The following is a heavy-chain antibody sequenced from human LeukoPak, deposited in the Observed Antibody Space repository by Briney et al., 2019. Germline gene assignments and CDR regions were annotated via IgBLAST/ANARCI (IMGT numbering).Heavy chain of an antibody. V-gene: IGHV4-59*08. CDR3: AGHHPRNTVDF. Sequence: SETLSLTCAVYGGSFSGYYWSWIRQPPGKGLEWIAYISDIGSTNYNPSLKSRVTISLDTSKNQFSLKLSSVTAADTAVYYCAGHHPRNTVDFWGQGTLVTASS. CDR2: ISDIGST. J-gene: IGHJ4*02. CDR1: GGSFSGYY. D-gene: IGHD2-8*02.